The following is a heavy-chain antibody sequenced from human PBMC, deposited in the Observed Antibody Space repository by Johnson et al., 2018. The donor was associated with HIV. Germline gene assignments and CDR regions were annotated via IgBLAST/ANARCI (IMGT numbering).Heavy chain of an antibody. J-gene: IGHJ3*02. CDR2: ISYDGSNK. D-gene: IGHD5-18*01. CDR3: AKDVNEWVAWIQLWSPAFDI. Sequence: QVQLVESGGGVVQPGRSLRLSCAASGFTFSSYAMHWVRQAPGKGLEWVAVISYDGSNKYYADSVKGRFTISRDNSKNTLYLQMNSLRAEDTAVYYCAKDVNEWVAWIQLWSPAFDIWGQGTMVTVSS. CDR1: GFTFSSYA. V-gene: IGHV3-30*04.